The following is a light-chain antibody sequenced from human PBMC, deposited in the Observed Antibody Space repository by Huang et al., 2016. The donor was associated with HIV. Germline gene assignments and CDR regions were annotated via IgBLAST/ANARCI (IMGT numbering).Light chain of an antibody. CDR3: QQYGSSPRT. CDR2: GAY. J-gene: IGKJ2*01. V-gene: IGKV3-20*01. Sequence: IVLTQSPGTLSLSPGERATLSCRASQSVRSSYFAWYQQKPGQTPRLLIYGAYNRAGGIPIRFSGSQSGTDFTLAISSLESEDFGVYYCQQYGSSPRTFGQGTKLEIK. CDR1: QSVRSSY.